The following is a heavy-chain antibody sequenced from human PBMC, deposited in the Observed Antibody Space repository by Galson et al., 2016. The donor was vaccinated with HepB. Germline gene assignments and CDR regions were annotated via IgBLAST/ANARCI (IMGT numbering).Heavy chain of an antibody. Sequence: SLRLSCAASGFTFTDYYMSWIRQAPGKGLEWLSYISYSTTHTNYADSVKGRFTISRDNAKNTLYLQMNSLRADDTAVYYCTRPFCTNGVCYWAYGMDVWGQGTTVAVSS. CDR3: TRPFCTNGVCYWAYGMDV. CDR2: ISYSTTHT. CDR1: GFTFTDYY. V-gene: IGHV3-11*06. D-gene: IGHD2-8*01. J-gene: IGHJ6*02.